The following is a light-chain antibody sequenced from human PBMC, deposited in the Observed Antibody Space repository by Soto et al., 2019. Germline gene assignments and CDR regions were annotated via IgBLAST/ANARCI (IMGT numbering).Light chain of an antibody. CDR3: TSYNSISRYV. J-gene: IGLJ1*01. CDR2: EVT. CDR1: SSDVGKYDR. V-gene: IGLV2-18*02. Sequence: QSVLTQPPSVSGSPGQSVTISCTGTSSDVGKYDRVSWYQQPPGTAPKLIIYEVTNRPSGVPARFSGSKSGNTASLTISGLQADVYADYSCTSYNSISRYVFGAGTNVNVL.